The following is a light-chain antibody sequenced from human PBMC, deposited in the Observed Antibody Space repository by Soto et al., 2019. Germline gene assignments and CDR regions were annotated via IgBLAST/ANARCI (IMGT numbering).Light chain of an antibody. Sequence: QSVLTQPPSVSGAPGQRVTISCTGRSSNIGAGYDVHWYQQLPGTAPKLLIYGNNNRPSGVPDRFSGSKSGTSASLAITGLQAEDEADYYCQSHDSSLSGHVVFGGGTQLTVL. CDR2: GNN. CDR1: SSNIGAGYD. V-gene: IGLV1-40*01. CDR3: QSHDSSLSGHVV. J-gene: IGLJ2*01.